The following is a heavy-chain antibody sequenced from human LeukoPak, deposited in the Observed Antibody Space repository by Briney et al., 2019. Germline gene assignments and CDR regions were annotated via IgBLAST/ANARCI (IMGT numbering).Heavy chain of an antibody. Sequence: SGGSLRLSYEASGFTFSSFAMHWVRQTPGKGLEYLSGISTNGGTTSHAESVKGRFTISRDNSKNTLYLQMRSLRPEDTAVYYCVKDPGGSGAYWGRGTLVTVSP. CDR3: VKDPGGSGAY. CDR2: ISTNGGTT. J-gene: IGHJ4*02. CDR1: GFTFSSFA. D-gene: IGHD1-26*01. V-gene: IGHV3-64D*08.